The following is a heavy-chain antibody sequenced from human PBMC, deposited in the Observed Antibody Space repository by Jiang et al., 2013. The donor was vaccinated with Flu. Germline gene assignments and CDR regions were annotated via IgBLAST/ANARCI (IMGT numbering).Heavy chain of an antibody. J-gene: IGHJ6*02. CDR3: ARDEKGTGTTSTYQYYSGMDV. Sequence: GAEVKKPGASVKVSCKASGYTFTNYGISWVRQAPGQGLEWVAWISAYNGNANYAQKVQGRVTMTTDTSTNTAYMELRSLRSDDTAVYYCARDEKGTGTTSTYQYYSGMDVWGQGTTVTVSS. CDR2: ISAYNGNA. V-gene: IGHV1-18*01. D-gene: IGHD1-1*01. CDR1: GYTFTNYG.